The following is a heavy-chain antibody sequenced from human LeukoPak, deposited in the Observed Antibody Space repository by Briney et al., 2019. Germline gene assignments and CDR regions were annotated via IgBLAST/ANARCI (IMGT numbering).Heavy chain of an antibody. CDR3: ARALSISGGTCYDY. D-gene: IGHD2-15*01. J-gene: IGHJ4*02. CDR1: GYTFTNYY. CDR2: INPSGGST. V-gene: IGHV1-46*01. Sequence: ASVKVSCKASGYTFTNYYIHWVRQAPAQGLKWMGMINPSGGSTNYAQKFQGRVTMTRDTSTSTVYMELSSLRSDDTAMYFCARALSISGGTCYDYWGQGTLVTVSS.